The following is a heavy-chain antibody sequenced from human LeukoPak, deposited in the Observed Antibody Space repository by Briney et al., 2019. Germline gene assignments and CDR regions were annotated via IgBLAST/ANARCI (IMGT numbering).Heavy chain of an antibody. CDR3: AREAADYDYVWGSYRPNWFDP. J-gene: IGHJ5*02. D-gene: IGHD3-16*02. CDR1: GGSISSSSYY. Sequence: KPSETLSLTCTVSGGSISSSSYYWGWIRQPPGKGLECIGSIYYSGSTYYNPSLKSRVTISVDTSKNQFSLKLSSVTAADTAVYYCAREAADYDYVWGSYRPNWFDPWGQGTLVTVSS. V-gene: IGHV4-39*07. CDR2: IYYSGST.